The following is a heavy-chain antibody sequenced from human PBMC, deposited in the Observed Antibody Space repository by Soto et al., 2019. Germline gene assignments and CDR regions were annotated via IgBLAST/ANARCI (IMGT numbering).Heavy chain of an antibody. J-gene: IGHJ4*02. CDR3: ARGGRGYSYGYYFDY. Sequence: VASVKVSCKASGGTFSSYAISWVRQAPGQGLEWMGGIIPIFGTANYAQKFQGRVTITADKSTSTAYMELSSLRSEDTAVYYCARGGRGYSYGYYFDYWGQGTLVTVSS. V-gene: IGHV1-69*06. D-gene: IGHD5-18*01. CDR1: GGTFSSYA. CDR2: IIPIFGTA.